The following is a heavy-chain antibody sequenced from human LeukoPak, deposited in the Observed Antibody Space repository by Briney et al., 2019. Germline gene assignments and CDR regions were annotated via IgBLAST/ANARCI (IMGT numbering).Heavy chain of an antibody. CDR1: GGSMSSYY. Sequence: SETLSLTCTVSGGSMSSYYWSWIRQPPGKGLEWIGYIYDSGSTNHNPSLKSRVTISVDTSKNQFSLKLSSVTAADTAVYYCARLYSSSSGRCFDYWGRGTLVTVSS. CDR2: IYDSGST. CDR3: ARLYSSSSGRCFDY. D-gene: IGHD6-6*01. V-gene: IGHV4-59*01. J-gene: IGHJ4*02.